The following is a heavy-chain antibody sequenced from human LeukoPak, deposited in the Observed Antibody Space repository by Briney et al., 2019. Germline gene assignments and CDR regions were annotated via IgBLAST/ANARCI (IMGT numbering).Heavy chain of an antibody. CDR2: IYTSGST. Sequence: PSETLSLTCTVSGYSISSGYYWSWIRQPAGKGLEWIGRIYTSGSTNYNPSLKSRVTISVDTSKNQFSLKLSSVTAADTAVYYCARVAVVAYNAFDIWGQGTMVTVSS. J-gene: IGHJ3*02. V-gene: IGHV4-61*02. CDR1: GYSISSGYY. D-gene: IGHD5-18*01. CDR3: ARVAVVAYNAFDI.